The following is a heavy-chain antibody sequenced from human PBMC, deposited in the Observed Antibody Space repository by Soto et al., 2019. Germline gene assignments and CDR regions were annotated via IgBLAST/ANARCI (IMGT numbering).Heavy chain of an antibody. CDR2: IYYSGST. CDR3: ARDRPVDERPYYGSGKTIFDY. D-gene: IGHD3-10*01. V-gene: IGHV4-30-4*01. J-gene: IGHJ4*02. CDR1: GGSISSGDYY. Sequence: TSETLSLTCTVSGGSISSGDYYWNWIRQPPGKGLEWIGYIYYSGSTYYNPSLKSRVTISVDTSKNQFSLKLSSVTAADTAVYYCARDRPVDERPYYGSGKTIFDYWGQGTLVTVSS.